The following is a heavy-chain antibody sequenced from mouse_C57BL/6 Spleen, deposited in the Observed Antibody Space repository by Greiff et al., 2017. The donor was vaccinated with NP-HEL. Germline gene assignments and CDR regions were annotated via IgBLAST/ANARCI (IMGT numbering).Heavy chain of an antibody. CDR1: GYTFTSYG. CDR3: AVGDYDAY. Sequence: VQLQQSGAELARPGASVKLSCKASGYTFTSYGISWVKQRTGQGLEWIGEIYPRSGNTYSNEKFKGKATLTAAKSSSTAYMELRSLTSEDSAVYFCAVGDYDAYWGQGTTLTVSS. J-gene: IGHJ2*01. D-gene: IGHD2-4*01. CDR2: IYPRSGNT. V-gene: IGHV1-81*01.